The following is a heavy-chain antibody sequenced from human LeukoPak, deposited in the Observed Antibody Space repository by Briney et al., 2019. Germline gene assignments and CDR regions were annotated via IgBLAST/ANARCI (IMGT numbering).Heavy chain of an antibody. Sequence: GGSLRLSCAASGLTFRGYAMSWVRQAPGKGLEWVSGISESGGSTYYADSVKGRFTISRDNSKSTLCLQMNSLRAEDTAVYYCAKQLGYCSDGSCYFPYWGQGTLVTVSS. CDR3: AKQLGYCSDGSCYFPY. D-gene: IGHD2-15*01. J-gene: IGHJ4*02. CDR1: GLTFRGYA. CDR2: ISESGGST. V-gene: IGHV3-23*01.